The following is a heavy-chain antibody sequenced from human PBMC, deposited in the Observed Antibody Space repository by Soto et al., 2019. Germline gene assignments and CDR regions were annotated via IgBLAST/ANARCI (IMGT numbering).Heavy chain of an antibody. CDR2: IYYSGST. Sequence: SETLSLTCTVSGGSISSYYWSWIRQPPGKGLEWIGYIYYSGSTNYNPSLKSRVTISVDTSKNQFSLKLSSVTAADTAVYYCARAVFGVVIRSPRFDHWGQGTMVTVXS. D-gene: IGHD3-3*01. CDR3: ARAVFGVVIRSPRFDH. V-gene: IGHV4-59*01. CDR1: GGSISSYY. J-gene: IGHJ5*02.